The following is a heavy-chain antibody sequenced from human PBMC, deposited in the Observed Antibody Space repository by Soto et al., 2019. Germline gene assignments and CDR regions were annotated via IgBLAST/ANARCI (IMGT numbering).Heavy chain of an antibody. D-gene: IGHD1-26*01. V-gene: IGHV1-18*01. CDR1: GYTFTSYG. CDR2: ISAYNGNT. Sequence: SSVKVSCKASGYTFTSYGISWVRQAPGQGLEWMGWISAYNGNTNYAQKLQGRVTMTTDTSTSTAYMELRSLRSDDTAVYYCARDRIVGATFLFDPWGQGTLVTVSS. J-gene: IGHJ5*02. CDR3: ARDRIVGATFLFDP.